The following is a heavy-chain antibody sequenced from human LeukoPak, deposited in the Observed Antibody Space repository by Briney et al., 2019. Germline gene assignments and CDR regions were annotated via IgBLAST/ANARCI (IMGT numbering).Heavy chain of an antibody. V-gene: IGHV1-18*01. Sequence: GASVKVSCKASGYSFTNYGITWIREAPGQGPEWLGWISGYNANAHYAQNVQGRVTSTTDTSTNAAYMELRGLTSDDTAMYYCAGVGRGCSSIRCYWEDWFDPWGQGTLVIVSS. D-gene: IGHD2-2*01. CDR2: ISGYNANA. CDR3: AGVGRGCSSIRCYWEDWFDP. CDR1: GYSFTNYG. J-gene: IGHJ5*02.